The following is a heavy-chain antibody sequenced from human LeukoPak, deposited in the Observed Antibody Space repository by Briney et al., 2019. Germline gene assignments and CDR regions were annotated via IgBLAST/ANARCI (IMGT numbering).Heavy chain of an antibody. CDR3: ARGPRVVAATKHFDY. J-gene: IGHJ4*02. Sequence: GSLRLSCAASGFTFSSYAMSWIRQPPGKGLEWIGEINHSGSTNYNPSLKSRVTISVDTSKNQFSLKLSSVTAADTAVYYCARGPRVVAATKHFDYWGQGTLVTVSS. D-gene: IGHD2-15*01. CDR1: GFTFSSYA. V-gene: IGHV4-34*01. CDR2: INHSGST.